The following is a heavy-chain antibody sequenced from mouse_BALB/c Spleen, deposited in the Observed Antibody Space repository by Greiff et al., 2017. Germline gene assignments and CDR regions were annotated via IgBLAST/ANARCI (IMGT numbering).Heavy chain of an antibody. CDR2: INPSTGYT. CDR1: GYTFTSYW. J-gene: IGHJ3*01. CDR3: ARHYGNSWFAY. Sequence: QVQLQQSGAELAKPGASVKMSCKASGYTFTSYWMHWVKQRPGQGLEWIGYINPSTGYTEYNQKFKDKATLTADKSSSTAYMQLSSLTSEDSAVYYCARHYGNSWFAYWGQGTLVTVSA. D-gene: IGHD2-1*01. V-gene: IGHV1-7*01.